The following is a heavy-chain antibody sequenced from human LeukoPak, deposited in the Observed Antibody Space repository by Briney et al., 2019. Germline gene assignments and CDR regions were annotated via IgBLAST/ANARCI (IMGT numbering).Heavy chain of an antibody. CDR2: IRYDGNNE. CDR1: GFIISDYG. D-gene: IGHD2-2*01. Sequence: GGSLRLSCAASGFIISDYGMHWVRQAPGKGLEWVAFIRYDGNNEYYADSVKGRFTISRDNAKNSLYLQMNSLRAEDTAVYYCARDSPSSTSWGYWGQGTLVTVSS. J-gene: IGHJ4*02. CDR3: ARDSPSSTSWGY. V-gene: IGHV3-30*02.